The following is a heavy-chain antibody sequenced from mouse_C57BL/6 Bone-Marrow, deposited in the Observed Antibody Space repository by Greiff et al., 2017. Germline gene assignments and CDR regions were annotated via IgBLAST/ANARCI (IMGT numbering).Heavy chain of an antibody. CDR2: INYDGSCT. Sequence: EVQLMESEGGLVKPGGSMKLSCTASGFTFSDYYMAWVRQVPEKGLEWVANINYDGSCTYYLDSLKSRFIISRDNAKNILYLQMSSLKSEDTATYDFSRWRDDSYNYFDYWGQGTALTVTA. D-gene: IGHD1-1*01. J-gene: IGHJ2*01. V-gene: IGHV5-16*01. CDR3: SRWRDDSYNYFDY. CDR1: GFTFSDYY.